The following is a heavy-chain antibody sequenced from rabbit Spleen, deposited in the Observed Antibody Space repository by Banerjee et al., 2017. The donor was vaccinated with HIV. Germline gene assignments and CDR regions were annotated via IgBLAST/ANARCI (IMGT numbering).Heavy chain of an antibody. Sequence: QLEESGGGLVKPGASLTLTCTASGVSFSFSSYMCWVRQAPGKGLEWIGYIDPVFGIAYYANWVNGRFTISRHNAQNTLYLQLDSLTAADTATYFCARDTSSSFSSYGMDLWGQGTLVTVS. CDR3: ARDTSSSFSSYGMDL. V-gene: IGHV1S7*01. D-gene: IGHD1-1*01. CDR1: GVSFSFSSY. CDR2: IDPVFGIA. J-gene: IGHJ6*01.